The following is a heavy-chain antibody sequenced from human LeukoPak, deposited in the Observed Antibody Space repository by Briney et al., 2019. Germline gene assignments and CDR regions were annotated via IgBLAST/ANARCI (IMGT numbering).Heavy chain of an antibody. CDR2: IYYSGST. CDR1: GGSISSGGYY. D-gene: IGHD3-10*01. Sequence: SQTLSLPCTVSGGSISSGGYYWSWIRQHPGKGLEWIGYIYYSGSTYYNPSLKSRVTISVDTSKNQFSLKLSSVTAADTAVYYCARDMGRVGWFDPWGQGTLVTVSS. CDR3: ARDMGRVGWFDP. V-gene: IGHV4-31*03. J-gene: IGHJ5*02.